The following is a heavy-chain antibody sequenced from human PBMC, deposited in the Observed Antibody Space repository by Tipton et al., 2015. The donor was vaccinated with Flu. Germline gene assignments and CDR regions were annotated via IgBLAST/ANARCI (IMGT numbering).Heavy chain of an antibody. CDR2: ITPSGGST. V-gene: IGHV1-46*01. Sequence: QLVQSGAEVKKPGASVKISCKSAGYTFTTYHMHWVRQAPGQGLEWMGIITPSGGSTFYSQKFQGRVTMTRDTSTSTDYMEPSSLRSEDTAVYYCARGSYGDLIDSWGQGTLVTVSS. J-gene: IGHJ4*02. D-gene: IGHD5-18*01. CDR3: ARGSYGDLIDS. CDR1: GYTFTTYH.